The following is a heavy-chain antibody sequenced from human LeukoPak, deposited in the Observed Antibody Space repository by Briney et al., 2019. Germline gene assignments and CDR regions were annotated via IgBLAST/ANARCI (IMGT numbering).Heavy chain of an antibody. J-gene: IGHJ4*02. CDR1: GFTFSGYS. Sequence: GGSLRLSCAASGFTFSGYSMNWVRQAPGKGLERVSYISSSSSTIYYADSVKGRFTISRDNAKNSLYLQMNSLRDEDTAVYYCARDTYREYSSSFDYWGQGTLVTVSS. V-gene: IGHV3-48*02. D-gene: IGHD6-6*01. CDR3: ARDTYREYSSSFDY. CDR2: ISSSSSTI.